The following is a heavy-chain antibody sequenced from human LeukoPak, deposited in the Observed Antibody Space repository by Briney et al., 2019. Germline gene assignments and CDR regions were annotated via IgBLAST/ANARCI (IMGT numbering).Heavy chain of an antibody. D-gene: IGHD2-2*01. V-gene: IGHV4-59*11. J-gene: IGHJ4*02. CDR3: ARFSWGCSTASCYLTN. Sequence: SETLSLTCTVGGGSLSGHYWGWIRQPPGKGLELVGHIYYTGPTFYNPSLNSRVTITLDTSRNQFSLRLTSVIAADTAVYYCARFSWGCSTASCYLTNWGQGALVTVSS. CDR1: GGSLSGHY. CDR2: IYYTGPT.